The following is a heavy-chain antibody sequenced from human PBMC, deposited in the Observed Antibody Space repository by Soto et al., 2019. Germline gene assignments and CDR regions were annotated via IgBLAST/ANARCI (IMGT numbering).Heavy chain of an antibody. V-gene: IGHV1-69*13. D-gene: IGHD3-22*01. CDR3: ARDGTLYDSSAYYYLY. J-gene: IGHJ4*02. CDR2: ITPMFGTP. Sequence: GASVKVSCKASGYTFTSYGIHWLRQSPGQRLEWTGGITPMFGTPNYAQKFQGRVTITADESTSTAYMELSSLRSEDTAMYYCARDGTLYDSSAYYYLYWGQGTLVTVSS. CDR1: GYTFTSYG.